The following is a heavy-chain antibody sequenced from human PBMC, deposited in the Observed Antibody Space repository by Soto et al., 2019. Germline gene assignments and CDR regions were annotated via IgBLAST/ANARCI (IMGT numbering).Heavy chain of an antibody. D-gene: IGHD6-19*01. Sequence: QVQLVQSGAEVKKPGASVKISCKASGYTFTSYAMHWVRQAPGQRLEWMGWINAGNGNTKYSQKFQGRVTITRDTSANTADMELSSLRSEDTAVYYCARGAVYYYYGMDVWGQGTTVTVSS. J-gene: IGHJ6*02. CDR2: INAGNGNT. CDR1: GYTFTSYA. V-gene: IGHV1-3*01. CDR3: ARGAVYYYYGMDV.